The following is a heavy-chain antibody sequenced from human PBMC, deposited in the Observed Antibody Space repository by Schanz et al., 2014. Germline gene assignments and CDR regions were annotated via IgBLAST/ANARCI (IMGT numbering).Heavy chain of an antibody. J-gene: IGHJ4*02. CDR1: GFTFRDYS. CDR3: AKDPSYGSDWVKYLDH. Sequence: EVQLVESGGDLVQPGGSLRLSCEASGFTFRDYSMNWVRQAPGKGPEWISYISATSAKIDYADSVQGRFTISRDNAKNSLYLQMSSLRDEDTAVYYCAKDPSYGSDWVKYLDHWGQGTLVTVSS. D-gene: IGHD1-26*01. CDR2: ISATSAKI. V-gene: IGHV3-48*02.